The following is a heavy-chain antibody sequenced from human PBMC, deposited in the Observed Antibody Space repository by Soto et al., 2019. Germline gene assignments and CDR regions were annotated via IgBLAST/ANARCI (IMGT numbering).Heavy chain of an antibody. V-gene: IGHV3-7*03. D-gene: IGHD3-22*01. Sequence: GSLRLSCAASGFTFSSYWMSWVRQAPGKGLEWVANIKQDGSEKYYVDSVKGRFTISRDNAKNSLYLQMNSLRAEDTAVYYCARVYYYDSSGFDYWGQGTLVTVSS. CDR2: IKQDGSEK. CDR1: GFTFSSYW. J-gene: IGHJ4*02. CDR3: ARVYYYDSSGFDY.